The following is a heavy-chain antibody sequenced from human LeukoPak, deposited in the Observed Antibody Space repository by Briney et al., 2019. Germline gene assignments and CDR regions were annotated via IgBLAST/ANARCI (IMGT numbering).Heavy chain of an antibody. D-gene: IGHD3-10*01. CDR3: AKDSAFYYIDV. J-gene: IGHJ6*03. CDR2: IRDNGNNQ. V-gene: IGHV3-30*02. CDR1: GFTFNNYG. Sequence: GGSLRLSCAASGFTFNNYGIYWVRQAPGKGLEWVAFIRDNGNNQYYADSVKGRFTISRDNSKNTLYLQMNSLKDDDTAVYYCAKDSAFYYIDVWGKGTTVIISS.